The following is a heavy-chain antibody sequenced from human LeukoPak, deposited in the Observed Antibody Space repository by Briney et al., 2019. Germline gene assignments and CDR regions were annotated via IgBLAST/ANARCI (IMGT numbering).Heavy chain of an antibody. D-gene: IGHD3-9*01. CDR2: IYYSGST. CDR1: GGSISSSSYY. CDR3: ARLTGYSSESWFDP. V-gene: IGHV4-39*07. J-gene: IGHJ5*02. Sequence: SETLSLTCTVSGGSISSSSYYWGWIRQPSGKGLEWIGSIYYSGSTYYNPSLKSRVTISVDTSKNQFSLKLSSVTAADTAVYYCARLTGYSSESWFDPWGQGTLVTVSS.